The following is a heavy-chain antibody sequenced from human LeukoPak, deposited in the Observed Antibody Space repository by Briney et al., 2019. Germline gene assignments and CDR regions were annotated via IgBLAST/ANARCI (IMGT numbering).Heavy chain of an antibody. CDR1: GVSISSSNSY. J-gene: IGHJ4*02. V-gene: IGHV4-39*02. CDR2: IYYNGNT. Sequence: KPSETLSLTCTVSGVSISSSNSYWGWIRQPPGKGLEWIGSIYYNGNTYYNASLKSQVSISIDTSKNRFSLKLTSVTAADTAVYYCARDHIAAAGTMTFDYWGQGTLVTVSS. CDR3: ARDHIAAAGTMTFDY. D-gene: IGHD6-13*01.